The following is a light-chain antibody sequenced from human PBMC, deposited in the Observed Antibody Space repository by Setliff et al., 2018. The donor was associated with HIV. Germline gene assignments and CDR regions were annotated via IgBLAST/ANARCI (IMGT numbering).Light chain of an antibody. CDR1: SGDVGRYNL. CDR3: CSNTGSNTYV. J-gene: IGLJ1*01. CDR2: QAS. V-gene: IGLV2-23*01. Sequence: QSALTQPASVSGSPGQSITISCTGTSGDVGRYNLVSWYQQQPGKPPKLMIYQASKRPSGVSNRFSGSKSGNTASLTTSGLQAEDEADYYCCSNTGSNTYVFGTGTKVTV.